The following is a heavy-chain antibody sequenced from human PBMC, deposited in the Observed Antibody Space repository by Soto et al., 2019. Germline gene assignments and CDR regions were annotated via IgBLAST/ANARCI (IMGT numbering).Heavy chain of an antibody. CDR3: ARSPYADALDI. D-gene: IGHD2-2*01. V-gene: IGHV4-28*01. CDR2: IFHSGTT. CDR1: GYSITTANW. J-gene: IGHJ3*02. Sequence: SETLSLTCAVSGYSITTANWWAWIRQPPGKGLEWIGYIFHSGTTHYNPSLKSRVTMSVDTSKNQFSLKVDSLTAEDTAVYYCARSPYADALDIWGQGTMVTVSS.